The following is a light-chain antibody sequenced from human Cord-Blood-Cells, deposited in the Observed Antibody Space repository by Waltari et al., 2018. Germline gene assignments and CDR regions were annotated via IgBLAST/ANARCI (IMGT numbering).Light chain of an antibody. CDR1: SGYSNYK. V-gene: IGLV9-49*01. J-gene: IGLJ1*01. CDR2: VGTGGIVG. CDR3: GADHGSGSNFVYV. Sequence: QPVLTQPPSASASLGASVTLTCTLSSGYSNYKVDWYQQRPGKGPRFVMRVGTGGIVGSKGDGCPDRFSGLGSGLNRYLTIKNSQEEDESDYHCGADHGSGSNFVYVVGTGTKVTVL.